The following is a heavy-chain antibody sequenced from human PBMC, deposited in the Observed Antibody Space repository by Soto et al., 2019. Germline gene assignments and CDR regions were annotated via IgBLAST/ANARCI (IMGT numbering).Heavy chain of an antibody. J-gene: IGHJ4*02. CDR3: ARHRDSGTLAFDY. D-gene: IGHD5-12*01. CDR1: VGSISTSSSY. CDR2: IYYSGSI. Sequence: SETLCITCTVSVGSISTSSSYGAWIRQPPGEGLEWIGTIYYSGSIYYNPSLKSRLSISVDTSRNQFSLKLTSVTAADTAVYYCARHRDSGTLAFDYWGQGAMVTVSS. V-gene: IGHV4-39*01.